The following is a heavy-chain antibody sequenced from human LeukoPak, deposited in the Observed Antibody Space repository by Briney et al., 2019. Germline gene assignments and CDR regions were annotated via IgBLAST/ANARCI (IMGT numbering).Heavy chain of an antibody. D-gene: IGHD3-10*01. CDR2: ISTSGGST. Sequence: GGSLRLSCAASGFTFSSYAMSWVRLAPGKGLEWVSTISTSGGSTYYADSVKGRFTISRDNSKNTLYLQMNSLRAEDTAVYYCAKVRFGVTARYHFDFWGQGTLVTVSS. V-gene: IGHV3-23*01. CDR3: AKVRFGVTARYHFDF. CDR1: GFTFSSYA. J-gene: IGHJ4*02.